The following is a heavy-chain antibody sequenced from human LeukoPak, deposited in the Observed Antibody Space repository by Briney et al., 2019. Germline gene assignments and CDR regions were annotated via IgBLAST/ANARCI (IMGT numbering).Heavy chain of an antibody. Sequence: SVKVSCKASGYTFTGYYMHWVRQAPGQGLEWMGWINPNSGGTNYAQNFQGRVTMTRDTSISTAYMELSRLRSDDTAVYYCTRSGLSGYSYGPFDYWGQGTLVTVSS. J-gene: IGHJ4*02. CDR3: TRSGLSGYSYGPFDY. CDR2: INPNSGGT. D-gene: IGHD5-18*01. CDR1: GYTFTGYY. V-gene: IGHV1-2*02.